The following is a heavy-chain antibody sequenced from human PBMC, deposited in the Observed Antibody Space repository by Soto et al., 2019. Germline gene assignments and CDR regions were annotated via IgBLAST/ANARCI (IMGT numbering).Heavy chain of an antibody. CDR2: INQSGGT. V-gene: IGHV4-34*01. CDR3: ARDRRYGMDV. J-gene: IGHJ6*02. Sequence: QVQLQQWGAGLLKPSETLSLTCAVYGGAFSGYYWSWIRQPPGKGLEGIVEINQSGGTNYNPSLKSRVTISVDTSKNQFSLKLSSVTAADTAVYYCARDRRYGMDVWGQGTTVTVSS. CDR1: GGAFSGYY.